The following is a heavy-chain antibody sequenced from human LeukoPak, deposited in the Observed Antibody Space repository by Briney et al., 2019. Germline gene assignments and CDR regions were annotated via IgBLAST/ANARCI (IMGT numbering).Heavy chain of an antibody. CDR2: IIPIFDTA. D-gene: IGHD2-2*01. CDR1: GGTFSSYA. CDR3: ARTSRRLHYYYYMDV. Sequence: SVKVSCKASGGTFSSYAISWVRQAPGQGLEWMGGIIPIFDTANYAQKFQGRVTITTDESTSTAYMELSSLRSEDTAVYYCARTSRRLHYYYYMDVWGKGTTVTVSS. J-gene: IGHJ6*03. V-gene: IGHV1-69*05.